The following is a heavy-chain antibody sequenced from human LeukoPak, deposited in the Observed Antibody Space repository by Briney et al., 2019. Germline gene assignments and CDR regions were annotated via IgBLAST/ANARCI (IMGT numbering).Heavy chain of an antibody. J-gene: IGHJ3*02. Sequence: GGSLRLSCAASGFTFSSYGMHWVRQAPGKGLEWVAVISYDGSKKYYADSVKGRFTISRDNSKNTLYLQMNSLRAEDTAVYYCAKDRWPMDPDAFDIWGQGTMVTVSS. V-gene: IGHV3-30*18. D-gene: IGHD3-10*01. CDR3: AKDRWPMDPDAFDI. CDR1: GFTFSSYG. CDR2: ISYDGSKK.